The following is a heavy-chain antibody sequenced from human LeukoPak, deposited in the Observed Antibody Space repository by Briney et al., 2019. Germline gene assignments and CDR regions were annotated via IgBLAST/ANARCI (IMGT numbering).Heavy chain of an antibody. Sequence: GGSLRLSCAASGFSFSSYTMAWVRQGPGKGLEWVSSISSSSSSIYYADSVKGRFTIYRDNAKNSLYLQMNSLGAEDTAVYYCARDNAFDFWGQGTVVTVSS. CDR1: GFSFSSYT. CDR3: ARDNAFDF. CDR2: ISSSSSSI. V-gene: IGHV3-21*01. J-gene: IGHJ3*01.